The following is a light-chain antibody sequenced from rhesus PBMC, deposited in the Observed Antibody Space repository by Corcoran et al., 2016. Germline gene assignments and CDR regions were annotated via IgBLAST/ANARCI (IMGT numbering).Light chain of an antibody. V-gene: IGKV2-64*01. CDR1: QSLVHSNGNTY. CDR3: GQGAHWPTWT. CDR2: KVS. Sequence: DVVMTQSPLSLPITPGQPASISCRSSQSLVHSNGNTYLSWYQQKPGQPPRLLIYKVSNRDSGVPDRFSGRGAGKDFTLNISGVEAEDVGVYYCGQGAHWPTWTFGQGTKVEIK. J-gene: IGKJ1*01.